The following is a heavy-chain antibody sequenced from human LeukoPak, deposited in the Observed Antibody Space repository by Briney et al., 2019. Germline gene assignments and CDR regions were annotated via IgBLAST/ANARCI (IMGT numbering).Heavy chain of an antibody. Sequence: PGGSLRPSCAASGFTFNNYAMSWVRQAPGQGLEWLSTISGSGTHTYYADSVQGRITVSRDNSKNTQTLQMNSLRAEDTGVYYCVKDGRYTFGLDAFEIWGQGTMVTVSS. D-gene: IGHD5-18*01. V-gene: IGHV3-23*01. J-gene: IGHJ3*02. CDR2: ISGSGTHT. CDR3: VKDGRYTFGLDAFEI. CDR1: GFTFNNYA.